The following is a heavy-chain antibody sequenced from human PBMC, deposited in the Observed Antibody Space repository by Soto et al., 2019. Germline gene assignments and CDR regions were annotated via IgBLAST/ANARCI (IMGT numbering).Heavy chain of an antibody. Sequence: QVQLQQWGAGLLKPSETLSLTCAVYGGSFSGYYWSWIRQPPGKGLEWIGEINHSGSTNYNPSLKSRVTISVDTSKNQFSLKLSSVTAADTAVYYCARAPGRYCSGGSCYYYYGMDVWGQGTTVTVSS. D-gene: IGHD2-15*01. V-gene: IGHV4-34*01. J-gene: IGHJ6*02. CDR1: GGSFSGYY. CDR2: INHSGST. CDR3: ARAPGRYCSGGSCYYYYGMDV.